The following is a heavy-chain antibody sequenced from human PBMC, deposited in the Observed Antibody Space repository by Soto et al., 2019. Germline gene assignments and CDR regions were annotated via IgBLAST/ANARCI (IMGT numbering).Heavy chain of an antibody. CDR2: IYYSGST. CDR3: ARQRRKGGSYGELGY. V-gene: IGHV4-39*01. Sequence: PSETLSLTCTVSGGSISGSSYYWGWIRHPPGKGLEWIGSIYYSGSTYYNPSLKSRVTISVDTSKNQFSLKLSSVTAADTAVYYCARQRRKGGSYGELGYWGQGTLVTVSS. J-gene: IGHJ4*02. D-gene: IGHD1-26*01. CDR1: GGSISGSSYY.